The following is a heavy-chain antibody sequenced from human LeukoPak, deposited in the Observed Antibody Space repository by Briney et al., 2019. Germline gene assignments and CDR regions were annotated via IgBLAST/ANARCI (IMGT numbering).Heavy chain of an antibody. D-gene: IGHD2-15*01. CDR1: GFTFSSYS. CDR3: ARGAYIDCSGGSCYGDAFDI. V-gene: IGHV3-21*01. CDR2: ISSSSSYI. J-gene: IGHJ3*02. Sequence: GGSLRLSCAASGFTFSSYSMNWVRQAPGKGLEWVSSISSSSSYIYYADSVKGRFTISRDNAKNSLYLQMNSLRAEDTAVYYCARGAYIDCSGGSCYGDAFDIWGQGTMVTVSS.